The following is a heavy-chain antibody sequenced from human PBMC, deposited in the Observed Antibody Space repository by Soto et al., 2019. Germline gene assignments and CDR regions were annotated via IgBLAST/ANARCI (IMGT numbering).Heavy chain of an antibody. D-gene: IGHD2-2*01. CDR3: AKDQGWSGYCSSTSVQPRGEFDY. V-gene: IGHV3-23*01. CDR2: ISGSGGST. Sequence: EVQRLESGGGLVQPGGSLRLSCAASGFTFSSYAMSWVRQAPGKGLEWVSAISGSGGSTYYADSVTGRFTISRDNSKNKVYLQMNSLRAEDTAVYYCAKDQGWSGYCSSTSVQPRGEFDYWGEGTLVTVSS. CDR1: GFTFSSYA. J-gene: IGHJ4*02.